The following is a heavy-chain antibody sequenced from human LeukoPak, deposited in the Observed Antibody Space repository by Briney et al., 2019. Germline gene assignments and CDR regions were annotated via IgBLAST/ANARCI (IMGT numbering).Heavy chain of an antibody. J-gene: IGHJ6*04. CDR1: RFIVRANY. Sequence: GGSLRLSCAASRFIVRANYMSWVRQAPGKGLEWVSVIYTGGSTYYADSVKGRFTISRDNSKNTVYLQMTSLRAEDTAVYYCAKEGDCSTTSCLTGGLDVWGKGTTVTVSS. V-gene: IGHV3-53*01. CDR3: AKEGDCSTTSCLTGGLDV. CDR2: IYTGGST. D-gene: IGHD2-2*01.